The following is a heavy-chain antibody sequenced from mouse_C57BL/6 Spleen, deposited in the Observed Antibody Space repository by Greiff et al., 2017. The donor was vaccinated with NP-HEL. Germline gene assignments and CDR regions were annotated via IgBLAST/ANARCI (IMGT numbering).Heavy chain of an antibody. J-gene: IGHJ1*03. CDR1: GYTFTSYW. CDR2: IHPNSGST. CDR3: ARRYDGYRYWYCDV. V-gene: IGHV1-64*01. D-gene: IGHD2-3*01. Sequence: QVQLQQPGAELVKPGASVKLSCKASGYTFTSYWMHWVKQRPGQGLEWIGMIHPNSGSTNYNEKFKSKATLTVDKSSSTAYMQLSSLTSEDSAVYYCARRYDGYRYWYCDVWGTGTTVTVSS.